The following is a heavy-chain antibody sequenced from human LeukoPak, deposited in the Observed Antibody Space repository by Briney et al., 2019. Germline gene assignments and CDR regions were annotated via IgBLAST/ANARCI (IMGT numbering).Heavy chain of an antibody. CDR1: RFTYSRYW. V-gene: IGHV3-74*01. CDR3: ARDPGTTIFGEVIMLEYYMDV. Sequence: GWSLRLSCAAPRFTYSRYWMHWVRQAPWKGLGLMQDNNFDGRTTSYADSVKGRFTISRDNAKNTLYLQMNTLSAEDTAVYYCARDPGTTIFGEVIMLEYYMDVWGKGTTVTVSS. D-gene: IGHD3-3*01. CDR2: NNFDGRTT. J-gene: IGHJ6*03.